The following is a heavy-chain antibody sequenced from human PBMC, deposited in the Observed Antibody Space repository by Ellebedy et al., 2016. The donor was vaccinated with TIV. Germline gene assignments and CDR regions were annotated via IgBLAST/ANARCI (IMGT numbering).Heavy chain of an antibody. Sequence: MPSETLSLTCTVSGGSISSSDSHWGWIRQPPWKGLEWIGTISYSGGTYYNPSLGSRVTISSDTSKIQFSLKLNSVTAADTAVYYCARYRGGSGSWNYWGQGTLVTVSS. CDR1: GGSISSSDSH. V-gene: IGHV4-39*07. CDR2: ISYSGGT. CDR3: ARYRGGSGSWNY. J-gene: IGHJ4*02. D-gene: IGHD1-26*01.